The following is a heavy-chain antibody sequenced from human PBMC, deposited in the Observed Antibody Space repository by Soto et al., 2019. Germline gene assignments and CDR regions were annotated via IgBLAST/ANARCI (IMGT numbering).Heavy chain of an antibody. CDR2: IKQDGSEK. V-gene: IGHV3-7*01. Sequence: EVQLVESGGGLVQPGGSLRLSCAVSGFTFSSYWMTWVRQAPGQGLEWVANIKQDGSEKYYVDSVKGRFTISRDNAKNSLYLQMNSLRAEDTAVYYCARVDGGWYGEYFDYWGQGTLVTVSS. CDR3: ARVDGGWYGEYFDY. D-gene: IGHD6-19*01. CDR1: GFTFSSYW. J-gene: IGHJ4*02.